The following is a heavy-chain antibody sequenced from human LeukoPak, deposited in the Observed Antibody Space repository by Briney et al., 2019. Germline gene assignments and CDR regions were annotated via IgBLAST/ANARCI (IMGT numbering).Heavy chain of an antibody. CDR2: IIPIFGTA. CDR1: GYTLTELS. V-gene: IGHV1-69*06. J-gene: IGHJ3*02. CDR3: AREGSAFDI. Sequence: SVKVSCKVSGYTLTELSMHWVRQAPGQGLEWMGGIIPIFGTANYAQKFQGRVTITADKSTSTAYMELSSLRSEDTAVYYCAREGSAFDIWGQGTMVTVSS.